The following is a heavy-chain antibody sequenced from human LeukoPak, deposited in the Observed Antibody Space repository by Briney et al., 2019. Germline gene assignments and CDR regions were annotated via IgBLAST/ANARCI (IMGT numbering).Heavy chain of an antibody. Sequence: KPSETLSLTCAVYGGSFSGYYWSWIRQPPGKGLEWIGEINHSGSTNYNPSLKSRVTISVDTSKNQFSLKLSSVTAADTAVYYCARLRGHGSGWYYFDYWGQGTLVTVSS. V-gene: IGHV4-34*01. D-gene: IGHD6-19*01. CDR1: GGSFSGYY. J-gene: IGHJ4*02. CDR3: ARLRGHGSGWYYFDY. CDR2: INHSGST.